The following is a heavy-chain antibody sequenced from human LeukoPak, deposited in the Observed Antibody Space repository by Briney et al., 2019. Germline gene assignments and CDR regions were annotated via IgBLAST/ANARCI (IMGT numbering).Heavy chain of an antibody. J-gene: IGHJ6*02. Sequence: SETLSLTCTVSGGSISRYYWSWIRQPPGKGLEWIGYIYYSGSTNYNPSLKSRVTISVDTSKNQFSLKLSSVTAADTAVYYCARDRIAAAGTDYYCMDVWGQGTTVTVSS. CDR3: ARDRIAAAGTDYYCMDV. D-gene: IGHD6-13*01. CDR2: IYYSGST. V-gene: IGHV4-59*01. CDR1: GGSISRYY.